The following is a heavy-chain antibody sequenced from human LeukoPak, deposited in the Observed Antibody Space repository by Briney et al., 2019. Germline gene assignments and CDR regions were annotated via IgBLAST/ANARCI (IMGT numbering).Heavy chain of an antibody. J-gene: IGHJ5*02. CDR1: GFTFSTFG. CDR2: IRYDGSHK. Sequence: PGGSLRLSCAASGFTFSTFGMHWVRQAPGKGLEWVTFIRYDGSHKYYADSVKGRFTISRDSSKNTLYLQMNSLRAEDTAVYYCAKDDAPYSNNWYPNWFDPWGQATLVTVSS. V-gene: IGHV3-30*02. D-gene: IGHD6-13*01. CDR3: AKDDAPYSNNWYPNWFDP.